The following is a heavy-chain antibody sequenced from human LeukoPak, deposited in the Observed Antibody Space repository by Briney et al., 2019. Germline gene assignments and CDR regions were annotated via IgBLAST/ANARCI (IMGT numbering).Heavy chain of an antibody. CDR3: ARCVDYDYVWGSYRLEYYFDY. D-gene: IGHD3-16*02. CDR1: GGSLSSSSYY. V-gene: IGHV4-39*01. J-gene: IGHJ4*02. Sequence: SETLSLTCTVSGGSLSSSSYYWGWIRQPPGKGLEWIGSIYYSGSTYHNPSLKSRVTISVDTSKNQLSLKLSSVTAADTAVYYCARCVDYDYVWGSYRLEYYFDYWGQGTLVTVSS. CDR2: IYYSGST.